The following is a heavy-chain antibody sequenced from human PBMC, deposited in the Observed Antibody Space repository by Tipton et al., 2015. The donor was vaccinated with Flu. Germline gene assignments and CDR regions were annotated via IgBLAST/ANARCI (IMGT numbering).Heavy chain of an antibody. V-gene: IGHV3-66*02. D-gene: IGHD3-10*01. J-gene: IGHJ4*02. CDR1: GFSVNSNY. CDR2: IYHGGDT. Sequence: SLRLSCAASGFSVNSNYMSWVRQAPGKGLEWISVIYHGGDTYYANSVKGRFTFSRDSSKNTLYLQMNNLRPEDTAVYYCAKEGGSGSYTYWGQGTLVTVSS. CDR3: AKEGGSGSYTY.